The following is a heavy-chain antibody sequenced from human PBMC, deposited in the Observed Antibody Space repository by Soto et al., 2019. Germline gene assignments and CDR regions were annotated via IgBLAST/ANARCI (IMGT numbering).Heavy chain of an antibody. Sequence: SETLSLTCTVSGGSISSYYWSWIRQPPGKGLEWIGYIYHSGSTYYNPSLKSRVTISVDRSKNQFSLKLSSVTAADTAVYYCARVPAYWGQGTLVTVSS. CDR3: ARVPAY. CDR1: GGSISSYY. CDR2: IYHSGST. V-gene: IGHV4-59*12. J-gene: IGHJ4*02.